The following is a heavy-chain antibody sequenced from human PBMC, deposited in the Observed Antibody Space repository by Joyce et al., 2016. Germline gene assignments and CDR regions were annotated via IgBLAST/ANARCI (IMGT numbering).Heavy chain of an antibody. J-gene: IGHJ4*02. Sequence: EVQLLVSGGGLVHPGGSLGLSCAASGFTVSSLVMSWVRQAPGKGLEWVSFIDSDGSTYYADSVKGRFTISRDSSKNTLYLQMNSLRAEDTAVYYCAKGGCIGGVCFYNYWGQGTLVTVSS. D-gene: IGHD2-8*02. CDR1: GFTVSSLV. CDR2: FIDSDGST. CDR3: AKGGCIGGVCFYNY. V-gene: IGHV3-23*01.